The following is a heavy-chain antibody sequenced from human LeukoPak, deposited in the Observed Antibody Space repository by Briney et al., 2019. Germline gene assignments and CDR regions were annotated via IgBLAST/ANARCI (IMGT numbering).Heavy chain of an antibody. J-gene: IGHJ5*02. V-gene: IGHV3-23*01. D-gene: IGHD3-3*01. CDR2: ISGSGGST. CDR3: AKDASVEDFWSGYYFSEA. Sequence: GGSLRLSCAASGFTFSSYAMSWVRQAPGKGLEWVSAISGSGGSTYYADSVKGRFTISRDNSKNTLYLQMNSLRAEDTAVYYCAKDASVEDFWSGYYFSEAWGQGTLVTVSS. CDR1: GFTFSSYA.